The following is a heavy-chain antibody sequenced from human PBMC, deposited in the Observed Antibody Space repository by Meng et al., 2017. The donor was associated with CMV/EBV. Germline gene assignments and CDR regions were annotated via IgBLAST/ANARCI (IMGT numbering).Heavy chain of an antibody. V-gene: IGHV1-18*01. CDR1: GYTFTSYG. Sequence: VQRVLSGAEVEKPGASVEDSFKDSGYTFTSYGSSCVRQAPGQGFGWMGWISAYNGNTNYAQKLQGSVTMTTDTSTSTAYMELRSLRDDDTAVYNCVRDPLIGGGGRFDLWGRGTLVTVSS. CDR3: VRDPLIGGGGRFDL. J-gene: IGHJ2*01. CDR2: ISAYNGNT. D-gene: IGHD3-10*01.